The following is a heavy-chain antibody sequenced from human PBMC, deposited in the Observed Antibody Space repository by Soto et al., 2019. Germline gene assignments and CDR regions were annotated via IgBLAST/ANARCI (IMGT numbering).Heavy chain of an antibody. CDR3: ARHKYSSNIPNHYMDV. Sequence: SETLSLTCTVSGGSVSSSSYYWGWIRQPPGKGLEWIVSMFYSGSTYYNPSLKSRVTISVETSKSQFSLKLSSVTATDTAVYYCARHKYSSNIPNHYMDVWGKGTTVTVSS. V-gene: IGHV4-39*01. CDR1: GGSVSSSSYY. CDR2: MFYSGST. D-gene: IGHD6-13*01. J-gene: IGHJ6*03.